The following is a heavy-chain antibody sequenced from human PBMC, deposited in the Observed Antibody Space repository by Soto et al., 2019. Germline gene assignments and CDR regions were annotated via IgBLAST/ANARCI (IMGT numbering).Heavy chain of an antibody. V-gene: IGHV5-51*01. J-gene: IGHJ6*02. CDR3: ATHPGRSDYYYGMDV. CDR1: GYSFTSYW. CDR2: IYPGDSDT. Sequence: GESLKISCKGSGYSFTSYWVGWVRQMPGKGLEWMGIIYPGDSDTRYSPSFQGQVTISADKSISTAYLQWSSLKASDTAMYYCATHPGRSDYYYGMDVWGQGTTVTVSS. D-gene: IGHD3-10*01.